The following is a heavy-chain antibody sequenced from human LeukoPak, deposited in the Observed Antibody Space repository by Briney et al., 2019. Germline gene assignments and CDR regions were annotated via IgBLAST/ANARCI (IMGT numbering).Heavy chain of an antibody. Sequence: GGSLRLSCAASGFTFSSYGMHWVRQAPGKGLEWVALISYDGSNKYYADSVKGRFTFSRDNSRNTLYLQMNSLRAEDTAVYYCTKDFSSSWYSYYFDYWGQGTLVTVSS. V-gene: IGHV3-30*18. CDR1: GFTFSSYG. CDR3: TKDFSSSWYSYYFDY. J-gene: IGHJ4*02. D-gene: IGHD6-13*01. CDR2: ISYDGSNK.